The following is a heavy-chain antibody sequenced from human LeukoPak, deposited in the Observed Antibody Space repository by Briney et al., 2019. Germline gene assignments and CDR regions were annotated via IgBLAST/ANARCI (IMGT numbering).Heavy chain of an antibody. CDR2: IYFSGST. J-gene: IGHJ4*02. CDR3: ASRFDY. V-gene: IGHV4-39*02. CDR1: GDSISSSSYY. Sequence: SETLSLTCTVSGDSISSSSYYWVWIRQPPGKGLEWIGSIYFSGSTYYNPSLKSRVTISADTSKSHFSLKLSSVTAADTAVYYCASRFDYWGQGILVTVSP.